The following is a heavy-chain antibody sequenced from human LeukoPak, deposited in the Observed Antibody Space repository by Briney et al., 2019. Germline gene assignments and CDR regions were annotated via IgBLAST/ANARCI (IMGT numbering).Heavy chain of an antibody. J-gene: IGHJ4*02. CDR2: IYPGDSDT. Sequence: GESLKISCKGSGYSFTSYWIGWVRQMPGKGLEWMGIIYPGDSDTRYSPSFQGQVTISAVKSISTAYLQWGSLKASDTAMYYCARRDSSGWYYFDYWGQGTLVTVSS. CDR1: GYSFTSYW. V-gene: IGHV5-51*01. D-gene: IGHD6-19*01. CDR3: ARRDSSGWYYFDY.